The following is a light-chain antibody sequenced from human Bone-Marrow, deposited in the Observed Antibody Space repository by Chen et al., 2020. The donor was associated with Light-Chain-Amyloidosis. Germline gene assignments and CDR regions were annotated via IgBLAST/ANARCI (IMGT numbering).Light chain of an antibody. J-gene: IGKJ4*01. Sequence: EVVLTQSPATLSLSPGGRATLSCRASQTISTHLVWYQQKPGQVPRLLIYDASTRATGIPARFSGSGSGTDFTLSISRLEAEDFAVYYCQHRGGWPPLSFGGGTKIEIK. CDR2: DAS. CDR3: QHRGGWPPLS. V-gene: IGKV3-11*01. CDR1: QTISTH.